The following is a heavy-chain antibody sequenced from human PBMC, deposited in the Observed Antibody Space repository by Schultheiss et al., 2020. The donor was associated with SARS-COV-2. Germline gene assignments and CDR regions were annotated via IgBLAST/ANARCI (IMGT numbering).Heavy chain of an antibody. J-gene: IGHJ4*02. CDR3: AREYFDWLQSPPGDY. Sequence: GESLKISCAASGFTFSSYAMSWVRQAPGKGLEWVSAISGSGGSTYYADSVKGRFTISRDNAKNSLYLQMNSLRAEDTAVYYCAREYFDWLQSPPGDYWGQGTLVTVSS. V-gene: IGHV3-23*01. CDR1: GFTFSSYA. CDR2: ISGSGGST. D-gene: IGHD3-9*01.